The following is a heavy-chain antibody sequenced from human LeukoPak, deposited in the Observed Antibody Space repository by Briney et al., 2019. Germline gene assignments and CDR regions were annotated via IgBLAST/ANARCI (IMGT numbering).Heavy chain of an antibody. CDR1: GGTFISYA. V-gene: IGHV1-69*13. Sequence: SVKVSCKASGGTFISYAISWVRQAPGQGLEWMGGIIPIFGTANYAQKFQGRVTIAADESTSTAYMELSSLRSEDTAVYYCARGRGEWELHGYYFDYWGQGTLVTVSS. CDR3: ARGRGEWELHGYYFDY. D-gene: IGHD1-26*01. J-gene: IGHJ4*02. CDR2: IIPIFGTA.